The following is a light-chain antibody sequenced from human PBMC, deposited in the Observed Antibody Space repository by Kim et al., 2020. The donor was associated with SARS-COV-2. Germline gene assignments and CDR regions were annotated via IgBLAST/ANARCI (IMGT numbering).Light chain of an antibody. Sequence: DIQMTQSPSSLSASVGDRVTITCRASQSISSYLNWYQQKPGKAPKLLIYAASSLQSGVPSRFSGSGSGTAFTLTISSLQPEDFATYYCQQSYSTPPSFGEGTKLEI. CDR3: QQSYSTPPS. CDR2: AAS. J-gene: IGKJ2*01. CDR1: QSISSY. V-gene: IGKV1-39*01.